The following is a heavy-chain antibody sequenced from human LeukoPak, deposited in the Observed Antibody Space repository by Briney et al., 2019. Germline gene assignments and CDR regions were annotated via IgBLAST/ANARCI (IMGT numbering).Heavy chain of an antibody. Sequence: QAGGSLRLSCAASGFSFSSHEMNWVRQAPGKGLEWVSYISRTGTYTYYSDSVKGRFTISRDNTRNSVFLQMASLRAEDTALYYCARDVITATDTAFWGQGTLVTVSS. D-gene: IGHD6-25*01. CDR1: GFSFSSHE. J-gene: IGHJ4*02. CDR2: ISRTGTYT. CDR3: ARDVITATDTAF. V-gene: IGHV3-48*03.